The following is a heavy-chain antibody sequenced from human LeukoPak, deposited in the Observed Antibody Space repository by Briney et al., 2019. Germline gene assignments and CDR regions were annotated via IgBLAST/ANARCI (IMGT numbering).Heavy chain of an antibody. CDR1: GCTFTGYY. V-gene: IGHV1-2*02. D-gene: IGHD3-22*01. Sequence: ASVKVSCKASGCTFTGYYMHWVRQAPGQVLEWMGWINPNSGGTNYAQKFQGRVTMTRDTSISTAYMELSRLRSDDTAVHYCARESGGYDYAFDIWGQGTMVTVSS. CDR2: INPNSGGT. J-gene: IGHJ3*02. CDR3: ARESGGYDYAFDI.